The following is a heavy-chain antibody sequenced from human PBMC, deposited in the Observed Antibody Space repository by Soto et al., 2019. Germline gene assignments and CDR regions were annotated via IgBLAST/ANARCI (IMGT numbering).Heavy chain of an antibody. D-gene: IGHD6-19*01. J-gene: IGHJ4*02. CDR3: ASGWYSDY. Sequence: EVQLVESGGGLVQPGGSLRLSCAASGFTVSSYSMNWVRQAPGKGLEWVSYINSSSSTIYYADSVKGRFTISRDNAKKALYLQMNSLRDEDTAVYYWASGWYSDYWGQGPRVTVSS. CDR2: INSSSSTI. CDR1: GFTVSSYS. V-gene: IGHV3-48*02.